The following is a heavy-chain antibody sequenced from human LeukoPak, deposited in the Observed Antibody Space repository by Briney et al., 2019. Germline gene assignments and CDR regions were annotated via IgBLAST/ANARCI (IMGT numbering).Heavy chain of an antibody. J-gene: IGHJ6*03. D-gene: IGHD3-10*01. CDR1: GFTFSDYY. V-gene: IGHV3-11*01. Sequence: GGSLRLSCAASGFTFSDYYTGWIRQAPGKGLEWDSYISSSGSTIYYADSVKGRFIISRDNAKNSLYLQMNSLRAEDTAVYYCARELITLVRGVIPPKKSYYMDVWGKGTTVTISS. CDR2: ISSSGSTI. CDR3: ARELITLVRGVIPPKKSYYMDV.